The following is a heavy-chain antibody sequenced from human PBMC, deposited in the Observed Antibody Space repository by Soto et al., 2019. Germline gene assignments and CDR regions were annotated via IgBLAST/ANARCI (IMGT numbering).Heavy chain of an antibody. V-gene: IGHV3-48*03. D-gene: IGHD6-19*01. CDR3: ARGGWDY. CDR2: ISSTGITK. CDR1: GFTFSSYE. Sequence: EVPLVESGGGLVRPGGSLRLSCTASGFTFSSYEMNWVRQTPGKGLESFSYISSTGITKYYVDSVKGRFTISRDNAKNSLFLQMNSLRAEDTAVYYCARGGWDYWGQGTLVTVSS. J-gene: IGHJ4*02.